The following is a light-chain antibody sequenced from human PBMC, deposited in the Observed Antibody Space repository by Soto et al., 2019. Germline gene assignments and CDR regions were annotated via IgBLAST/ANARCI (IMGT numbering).Light chain of an antibody. CDR1: QSVSSSY. J-gene: IGKJ1*01. V-gene: IGKV3-20*01. CDR2: GAS. Sequence: DIVLTQSPGTLSLSLGERATLSCRASQSVSSSYLAWYQQKPGQAPRLLIYGASSRATGIPDRFSGSGSGTDFTLTISRLEPEDFAVYYCQQYGSSPGTFGQGTKVDIK. CDR3: QQYGSSPGT.